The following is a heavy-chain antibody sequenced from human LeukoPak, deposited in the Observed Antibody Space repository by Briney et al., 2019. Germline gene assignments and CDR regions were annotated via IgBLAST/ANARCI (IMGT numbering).Heavy chain of an antibody. CDR3: ARASGSYPKFDY. V-gene: IGHV3-21*01. Sequence: GGSLRLSLAASGFTFSGYSMNGFGQPQGKGWEWSSSISSSSSYIYYADSVKGRFTISRDNAKNSLYLQMNSLRAEDTAVYYCARASGSYPKFDYWGQGTLVTVSS. D-gene: IGHD1-26*01. J-gene: IGHJ4*02. CDR2: ISSSSSYI. CDR1: GFTFSGYS.